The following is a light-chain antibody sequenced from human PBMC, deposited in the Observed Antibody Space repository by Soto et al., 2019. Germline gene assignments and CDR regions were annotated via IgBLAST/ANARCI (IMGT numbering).Light chain of an antibody. J-gene: IGLJ1*01. CDR1: SSSIGSNS. Sequence: QLVLTQPPSASGTPGQRVTISCSESSSSIGSNSVNWYQHLPGTAPKLLTHGNNHRPSGVPDRFSGSKSGTSASLAISGLQPEDEADYCCAAWDDSLNEYVFGDGTKVTVL. CDR3: AAWDDSLNEYV. V-gene: IGLV1-44*01. CDR2: GNN.